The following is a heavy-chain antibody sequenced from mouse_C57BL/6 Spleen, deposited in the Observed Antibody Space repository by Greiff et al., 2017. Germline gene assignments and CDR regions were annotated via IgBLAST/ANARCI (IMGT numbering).Heavy chain of an antibody. J-gene: IGHJ2*01. D-gene: IGHD1-1*01. CDR2: INPNNGGT. CDR1: GYTFPDYN. V-gene: IGHV1-18*01. CDR3: ARPHYYGSLCDY. Sequence: EVQLQQSGPELVKPGASVKIPCKASGYTFPDYNLDWVKQSHGKSLEWIGDINPNNGGTIYNQKFKGKATLTVDKSSSTAYMELRSLTSEDTAVYYCARPHYYGSLCDYWGQGTTLTVSS.